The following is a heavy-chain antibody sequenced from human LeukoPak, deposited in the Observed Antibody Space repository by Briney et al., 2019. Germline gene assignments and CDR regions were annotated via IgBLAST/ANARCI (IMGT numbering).Heavy chain of an antibody. CDR3: AKGVVDGSFDY. CDR2: ISYDGSNK. CDR1: GFTFSSYG. J-gene: IGHJ4*02. D-gene: IGHD2-2*01. V-gene: IGHV3-30*18. Sequence: PGRSLRLSCAASGFTFSSYGMHWVRHAPAKGLELVAIISYDGSNKYYADSVKGRFTISRDNSMNTLYLQMNSLRAEDTAVYYCAKGVVDGSFDYWGQGTLVTVSS.